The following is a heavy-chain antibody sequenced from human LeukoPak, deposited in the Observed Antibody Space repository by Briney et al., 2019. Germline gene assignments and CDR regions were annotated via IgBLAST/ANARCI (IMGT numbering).Heavy chain of an antibody. Sequence: SETLSLTCTVSGDSISSSNCYWGWIRQPPGKGLEWIGSIYFSGGTYYNASLKSRVTISVDTSKNQFYLKLSSVTAADTAVYYCARDGYSGSDALWGQGTLVTVSS. J-gene: IGHJ4*02. CDR1: GDSISSSNCY. CDR2: IYFSGGT. CDR3: ARDGYSGSDAL. V-gene: IGHV4-39*07. D-gene: IGHD5-12*01.